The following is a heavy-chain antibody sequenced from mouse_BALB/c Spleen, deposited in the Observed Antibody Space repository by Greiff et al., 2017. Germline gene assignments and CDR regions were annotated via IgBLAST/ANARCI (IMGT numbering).Heavy chain of an antibody. J-gene: IGHJ3*01. CDR1: GFTFSSFG. CDR2: ISSGSSTI. D-gene: IGHD2-1*01. Sequence: DVHLVESGGGLVQPGGSRKLSCAASGFTFSSFGMHWVRQAPEKGLEWVAYISSGSSTIYYADTVKGRFTISRDNPKNTLFLQMTSLRSEDTAMYYCARGDGNLFAYWGQGTLVTVSA. V-gene: IGHV5-17*02. CDR3: ARGDGNLFAY.